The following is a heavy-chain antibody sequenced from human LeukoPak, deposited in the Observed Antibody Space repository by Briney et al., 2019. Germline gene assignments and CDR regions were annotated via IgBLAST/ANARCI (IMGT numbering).Heavy chain of an antibody. J-gene: IGHJ4*02. CDR2: IRKDAGKT. CDR3: ARIRLGEISGWCIFDD. D-gene: IGHD3-16*01. V-gene: IGHV3-30*02. CDR1: GFTFSSYG. Sequence: PGGSLRLSCAASGFTFSSYGFHWVRQAPGKGLEWMAFIRKDAGKTYYAESVKGRFSISRDISKNTLYLQMNSLRAEDTAVYYCARIRLGEISGWCIFDDWGQGTLVTVSS.